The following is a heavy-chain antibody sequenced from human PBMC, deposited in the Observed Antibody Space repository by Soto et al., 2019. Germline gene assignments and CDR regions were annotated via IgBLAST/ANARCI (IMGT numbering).Heavy chain of an antibody. D-gene: IGHD5-12*01. CDR2: IGTAGDT. J-gene: IGHJ6*02. V-gene: IGHV3-13*01. CDR3: ARWLHEGYHYYYGMDV. CDR1: GFTFSNYD. Sequence: GSLRLSCAASGFTFSNYDMHWVRQVTGKGLEWVSTIGTAGDTYYPGSVKGRFTISRENAKNSLYLQMNSLRAEDTAVYYCARWLHEGYHYYYGMDVWGQGTTVTVSS.